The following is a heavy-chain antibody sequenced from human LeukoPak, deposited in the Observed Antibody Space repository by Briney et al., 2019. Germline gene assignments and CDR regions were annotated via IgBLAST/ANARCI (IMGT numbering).Heavy chain of an antibody. J-gene: IGHJ4*02. CDR2: LFPGGSDSTYSDS. CDR3: ARAGVAVGGRFYYDY. CDR1: GYLFTHYW. D-gene: IGHD6-19*01. Sequence: GESLKISCQGSGYLFTHYWIAWVRQMPGRDLEWMGILFPGGSDSTYSDSTYSPSFQGQVTMSIDRSVATAYLQLSSLRASDTAIYYCARAGVAVGGRFYYDYWGQGTLVSVS. V-gene: IGHV5-51*01.